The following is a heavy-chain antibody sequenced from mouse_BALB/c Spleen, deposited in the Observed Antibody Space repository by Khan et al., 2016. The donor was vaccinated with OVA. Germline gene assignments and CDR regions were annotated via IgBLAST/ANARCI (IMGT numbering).Heavy chain of an antibody. CDR3: ARGYYCDPFAY. D-gene: IGHD2-13*01. CDR2: ISDGGSYT. CDR1: GFTFSDYY. Sequence: EVELVESGGGLVKPGGSLKLSCAASGFTFSDYYMYWVRQTPEKRLEWVANISDGGSYTYSPDRVKGRVTFSRDDAKNNLYMQMSSLKSEDTAMYYCARGYYCDPFAYWGQGTLVTVSA. V-gene: IGHV5-4*02. J-gene: IGHJ3*01.